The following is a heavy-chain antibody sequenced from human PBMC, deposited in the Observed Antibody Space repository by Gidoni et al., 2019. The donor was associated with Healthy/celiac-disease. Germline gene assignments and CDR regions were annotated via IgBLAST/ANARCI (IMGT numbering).Heavy chain of an antibody. Sequence: QVQLQASGPGLVKPSETLSLTCTVSGGSISSYYWSWIRQPPGTGLEWIGYSYYSWSTNYNPSLKSRVTISVDTSKNQFSLKLSSVTAADTAVYYCARAGGFDYGDLIDYWGQGTLVTVSS. CDR1: GGSISSYY. V-gene: IGHV4-59*01. D-gene: IGHD4-17*01. J-gene: IGHJ4*02. CDR3: ARAGGFDYGDLIDY. CDR2: SYYSWST.